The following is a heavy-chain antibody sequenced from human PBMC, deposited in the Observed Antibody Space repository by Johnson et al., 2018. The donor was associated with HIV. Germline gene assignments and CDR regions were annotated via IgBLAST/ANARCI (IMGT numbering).Heavy chain of an antibody. CDR3: AKDGGKWSYSFDV. D-gene: IGHD2-8*01. J-gene: IGHJ3*01. V-gene: IGHV3-33*06. Sequence: QVQLVESGGGVVQPGRSLRLSCAASGFTFSSYGMHWVRQAPGKGLEWVAVIWYDGSNEHYADSVKGRFTISRDNSKNTLYLQMNSLRAEDTDVYYCAKDGGKWSYSFDVWGQGTMVSVSS. CDR1: GFTFSSYG. CDR2: IWYDGSNE.